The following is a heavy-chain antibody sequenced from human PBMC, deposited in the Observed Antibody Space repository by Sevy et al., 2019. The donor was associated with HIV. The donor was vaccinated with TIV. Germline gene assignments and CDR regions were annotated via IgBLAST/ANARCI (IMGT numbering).Heavy chain of an antibody. Sequence: SETLSLTCTVSGGSITSLYWNWIRQPPGKGLEWIANIYYNDHINYNPSLKSRVTLSLDTSKNQFSLRLSSVTAADTAMYYCAGENAWGRGYSWGQGTLVTVS. D-gene: IGHD1-26*01. CDR1: GGSITSLY. J-gene: IGHJ4*02. CDR2: IYYNDHI. V-gene: IGHV4-59*08. CDR3: AGENAWGRGYS.